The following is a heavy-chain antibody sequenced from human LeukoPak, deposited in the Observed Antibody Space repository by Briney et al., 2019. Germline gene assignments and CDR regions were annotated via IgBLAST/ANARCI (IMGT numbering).Heavy chain of an antibody. V-gene: IGHV3-30*03. J-gene: IGHJ4*02. CDR2: VANDGSRT. CDR1: GFSFSVHG. D-gene: IGHD3-22*01. Sequence: PGGSLRLSCATSGFSFSVHGMHWVRQAPGKGLEWVAGVANDGSRTHYADSVKGRFTISRDNSKNTLSLQMNSLGAQDTAVYYCTTYYDSGPSKDWGQGTLVTVSS. CDR3: TTYYDSGPSKD.